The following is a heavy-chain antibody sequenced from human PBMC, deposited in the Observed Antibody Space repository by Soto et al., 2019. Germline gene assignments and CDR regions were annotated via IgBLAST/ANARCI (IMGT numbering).Heavy chain of an antibody. J-gene: IGHJ4*02. Sequence: SLRLSCVASGFTFNNAWTTWVRQAPGKGLEWVGRIKSKTEGGTTDYAAPVKGRFTLSRDDSKNTLYLQMNSLKTEDSAVYYCTTVTPPGWGQGTLVTVSS. V-gene: IGHV3-15*01. CDR1: GFTFNNAW. CDR3: TTVTPPG. CDR2: IKSKTEGGTT.